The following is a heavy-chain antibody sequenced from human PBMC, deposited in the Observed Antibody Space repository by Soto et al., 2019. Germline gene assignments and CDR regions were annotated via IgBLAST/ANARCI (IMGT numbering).Heavy chain of an antibody. Sequence: PGGSLRLSCAASGFTFSSYSMNWVRQAPGKGLEWVSYISSSSSTIYYADSVKGRFTISRDNAKNSLYLQMNSLRAEDTAVYYCASSHIAAAGTDAFDIWGQGTMVTVSS. D-gene: IGHD6-13*01. CDR2: ISSSSSTI. CDR3: ASSHIAAAGTDAFDI. J-gene: IGHJ3*02. V-gene: IGHV3-48*01. CDR1: GFTFSSYS.